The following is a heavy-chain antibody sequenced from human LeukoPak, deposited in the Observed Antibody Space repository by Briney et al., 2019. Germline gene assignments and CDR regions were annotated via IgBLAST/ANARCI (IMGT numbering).Heavy chain of an antibody. D-gene: IGHD2-21*02. V-gene: IGHV3-13*01. CDR2: IGSAGDI. CDR3: AVVTSSSIS. Sequence: GGSLRLSCAASGFTFSNYDMHWVRQATGKGLEWVSAIGSAGDIYYLGSVKGRFTISRENAKNSLYLQMNSLRPGDTALYYCAVVTSSSISWGQGTQVTVSS. J-gene: IGHJ5*02. CDR1: GFTFSNYD.